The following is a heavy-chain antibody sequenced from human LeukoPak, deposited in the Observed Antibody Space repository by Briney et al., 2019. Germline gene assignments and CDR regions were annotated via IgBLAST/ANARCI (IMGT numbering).Heavy chain of an antibody. CDR3: ARSIAAAGVYYYGMDV. CDR2: ISAYNGNT. J-gene: IGHJ6*02. D-gene: IGHD6-13*01. CDR1: GYTFTSYG. Sequence: ASVKVSCKASGYTFTSYGISWVRQAPGQGLEWMGWISAYNGNTNYAQKLQGRVTMTTDTPTSTAYMELRSLRSDDTAVYYCARSIAAAGVYYYGMDVWGQGTTVTVSS. V-gene: IGHV1-18*01.